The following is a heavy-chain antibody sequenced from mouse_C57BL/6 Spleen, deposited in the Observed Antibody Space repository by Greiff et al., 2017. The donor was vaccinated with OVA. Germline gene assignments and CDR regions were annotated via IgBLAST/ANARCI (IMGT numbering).Heavy chain of an antibody. CDR3: AKGDDDGDYYAMDY. CDR1: GFTFSSDA. J-gene: IGHJ4*01. D-gene: IGHD2-4*01. V-gene: IGHV5-4*01. Sequence: EVQRVESGGGLVKPGGSLKLSCAASGFTFSSDAMSWVRQTPEKRLEWVATISDGGSYTYYPDNVTGRFTISRDNAKNNLYLQMSHLKSEDTAMYYCAKGDDDGDYYAMDYWGQGTSVTVSS. CDR2: ISDGGSYT.